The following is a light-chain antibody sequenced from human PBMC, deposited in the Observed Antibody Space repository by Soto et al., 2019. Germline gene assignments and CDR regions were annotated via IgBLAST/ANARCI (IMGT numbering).Light chain of an antibody. CDR3: QQYNNWPPYT. Sequence: EIILTQSPATLSVSPGERTTLSCRASQTLRNNLAWFQQKPGQAPRLLIYDASTRASGIPARFSGSGSGTEFTLTITSLQSEDFAVYYCQQYNNWPPYTFGQGTKVEIK. J-gene: IGKJ2*01. V-gene: IGKV3-15*01. CDR2: DAS. CDR1: QTLRNN.